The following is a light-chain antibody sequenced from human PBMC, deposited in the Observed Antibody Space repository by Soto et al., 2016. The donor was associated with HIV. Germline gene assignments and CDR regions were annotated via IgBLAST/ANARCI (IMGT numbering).Light chain of an antibody. CDR3: MQGTHWPWT. J-gene: IGKJ2*02. V-gene: IGKV2-30*02. CDR2: KVS. CDR1: QGLVHSDGNTY. Sequence: DVVMTQSPLSLPVTLGQPASISCSSSQGLVHSDGNTYVNWFQQRPGQSPRRLIYKVSDRDSGVPDRFSGSGSGTDFTLKISRVEAEDIGIYYCMQGTHWPWTFGQGTRLDI.